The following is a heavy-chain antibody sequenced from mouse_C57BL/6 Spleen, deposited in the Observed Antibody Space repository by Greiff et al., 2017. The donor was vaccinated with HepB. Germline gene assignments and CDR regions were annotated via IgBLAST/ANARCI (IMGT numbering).Heavy chain of an antibody. CDR1: GYTFTSYW. D-gene: IGHD1-1*01. V-gene: IGHV1-55*01. Sequence: QVQLQQPGAELVKPGASVKMSCKASGYTFTSYWITWVKQRPGQGLEWIGDIYPGSGSTNYNEKFKSKATLTVDTSSSTAYMQLSSLTSEDSAVYYCARGIYGSSSHWYFDVWGTGTTVTVSS. J-gene: IGHJ1*03. CDR2: IYPGSGST. CDR3: ARGIYGSSSHWYFDV.